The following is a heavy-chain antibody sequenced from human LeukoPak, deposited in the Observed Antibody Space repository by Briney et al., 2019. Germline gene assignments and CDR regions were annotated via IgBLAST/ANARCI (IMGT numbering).Heavy chain of an antibody. V-gene: IGHV1-8*01. CDR2: MNPNSGNT. D-gene: IGHD5-18*01. CDR1: GYTFTSYD. J-gene: IGHJ3*02. Sequence: ASVKVSCKASGYTFTSYDINWVRQATGQGLEWMGWMNPNSGNTGYAQKFQGRVTMTRNTSISTAYMELSSLRSEDTAVYYCARPMVTPADAFDIWGQGTMVTVSS. CDR3: ARPMVTPADAFDI.